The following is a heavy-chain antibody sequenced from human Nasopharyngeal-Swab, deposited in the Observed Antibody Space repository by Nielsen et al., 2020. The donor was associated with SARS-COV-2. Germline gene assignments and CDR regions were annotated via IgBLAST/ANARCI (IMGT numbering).Heavy chain of an antibody. Sequence: GGSLRLSCAASGFTFSSYEMNWVRQAPGKGLEWVSYISSSDSTIYYADSVKGRFTISRDNAKNSLYLQMNSLRAEDTAVYYCARGDGGDYSSSWYLAFDIWGQGTMVTVSS. J-gene: IGHJ3*02. CDR3: ARGDGGDYSSSWYLAFDI. CDR1: GFTFSSYE. CDR2: ISSSDSTI. V-gene: IGHV3-48*03. D-gene: IGHD6-13*01.